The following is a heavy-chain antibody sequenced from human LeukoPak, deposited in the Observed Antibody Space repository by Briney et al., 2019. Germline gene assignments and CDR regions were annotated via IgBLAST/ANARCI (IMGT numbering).Heavy chain of an antibody. D-gene: IGHD4-23*01. CDR3: ASTTVASGAEYFQH. Sequence: SETLSLTCTVSGGSISSGDYYWSWIRQPPGKGLEWIGYIYYSGSTYYNPSLKSRVTISVDTSKNQFSLKLSSVTAADTAVYYCASTTVASGAEYFQHWGQGTLVTVSS. V-gene: IGHV4-30-4*02. CDR1: GGSISSGDYY. J-gene: IGHJ1*01. CDR2: IYYSGST.